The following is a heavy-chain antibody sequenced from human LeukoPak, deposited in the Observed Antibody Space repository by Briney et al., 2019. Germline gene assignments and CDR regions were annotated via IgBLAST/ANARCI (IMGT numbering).Heavy chain of an antibody. CDR3: ARDRARIAAAGTEDY. J-gene: IGHJ4*02. D-gene: IGHD6-13*01. CDR2: ISSSSSYI. CDR1: GFTFSSYS. Sequence: GGSLRLSCAASGFTFSSYSMNWVRQAPGKGLEWVSSISSSSSYIYYADSVKGRFTISRDSAKNSLYLQMNSLRAEDTAVYYCARDRARIAAAGTEDYWGQGTLVTVSS. V-gene: IGHV3-21*01.